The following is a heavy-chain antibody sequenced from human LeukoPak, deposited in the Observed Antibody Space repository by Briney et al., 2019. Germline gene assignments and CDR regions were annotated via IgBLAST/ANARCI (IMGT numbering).Heavy chain of an antibody. V-gene: IGHV3-30*18. CDR2: ISYDGSNK. CDR1: GFTFSSYG. Sequence: GGSLRLSCAASGFTFSSYGMHWVRQAPGKGLEWVAVISYDGSNKYYADSVRGRFTISRDNSKNTLYLQMNSLRAEDTAVYYCAKDVYSGSWYIPYYDYGMDVWGQGTTVTVAS. J-gene: IGHJ6*02. CDR3: AKDVYSGSWYIPYYDYGMDV. D-gene: IGHD6-13*01.